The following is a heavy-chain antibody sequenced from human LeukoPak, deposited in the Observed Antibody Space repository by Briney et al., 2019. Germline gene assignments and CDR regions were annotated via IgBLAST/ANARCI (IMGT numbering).Heavy chain of an antibody. CDR1: GYSFATFW. CDR2: IYPGDSDT. Sequence: GESLKISCKGSGYSFATFWIGWVRQMPGKGLEWMGIIYPGDSDTTYSPSFQGQVTISADKSISTAYLQWSSLKASDTATYYCARRVGATHPFDYWGQGARVTVSS. CDR3: ARRVGATHPFDY. J-gene: IGHJ4*02. D-gene: IGHD1-26*01. V-gene: IGHV5-51*01.